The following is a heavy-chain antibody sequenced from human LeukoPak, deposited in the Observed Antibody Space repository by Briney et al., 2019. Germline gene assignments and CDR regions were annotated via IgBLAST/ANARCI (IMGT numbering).Heavy chain of an antibody. CDR1: GFTFSRSG. D-gene: IGHD3-22*01. V-gene: IGHV3-30*03. Sequence: GGSLRLFCGASGFTFSRSGMHWVRQAPGTGLEWVAFIPHEGIEKYYADSVKGRFTISRDNSKNTLYLQMNSLRDEDTAVFYCARGLMYYDTSGFGDYWGQGTLVTVSS. CDR2: IPHEGIEK. CDR3: ARGLMYYDTSGFGDY. J-gene: IGHJ4*02.